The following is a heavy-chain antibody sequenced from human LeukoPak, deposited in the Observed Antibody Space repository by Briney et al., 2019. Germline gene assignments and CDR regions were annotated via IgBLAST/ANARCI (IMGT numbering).Heavy chain of an antibody. CDR2: ISWNSGRR. D-gene: IGHD3-10*01. CDR3: AKDKGSGSYSHYYYGMDV. Sequence: GGSLRLSCTASGFTFGDYAMQWVRQAPGKGLEGVSGISWNSGRRVYADSVKGGFTISRDNAKNSLYLQMNSLRAEDTALYYCAKDKGSGSYSHYYYGMDVWGKGTTVTVSS. J-gene: IGHJ6*04. CDR1: GFTFGDYA. V-gene: IGHV3-9*01.